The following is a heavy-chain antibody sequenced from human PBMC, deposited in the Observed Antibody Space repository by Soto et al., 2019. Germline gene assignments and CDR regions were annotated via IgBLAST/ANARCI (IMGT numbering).Heavy chain of an antibody. Sequence: PSETLSLTCAVYGGSFSSYCWTWIRQPPGKGLEWIGYIYYSGSTYYNPPLRSRVTISIDTSKNHFFLNLSSVTAADTAVYYCARIGLTTALLWGQGTLVTVSS. CDR1: GGSFSSYC. V-gene: IGHV4-59*08. CDR2: IYYSGST. D-gene: IGHD4-17*01. J-gene: IGHJ4*02. CDR3: ARIGLTTALL.